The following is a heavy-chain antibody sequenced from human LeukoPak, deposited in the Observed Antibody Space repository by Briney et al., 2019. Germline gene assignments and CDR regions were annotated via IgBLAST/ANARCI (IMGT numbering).Heavy chain of an antibody. J-gene: IGHJ5*02. Sequence: ASVKVSCKASGYTSTSYAMHWVRQAPGQRLEWMGWINAGNGNTKYSQEFQGRVTITRDTSASTAYMELSSLRSEDMAVYYCAREGALRRLPRMSNWFDPWGQGTLVTVSS. CDR1: GYTSTSYA. CDR2: INAGNGNT. D-gene: IGHD4-17*01. CDR3: AREGALRRLPRMSNWFDP. V-gene: IGHV1-3*03.